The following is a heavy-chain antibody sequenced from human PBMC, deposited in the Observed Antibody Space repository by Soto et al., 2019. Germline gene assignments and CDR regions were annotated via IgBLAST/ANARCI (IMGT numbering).Heavy chain of an antibody. D-gene: IGHD3-22*01. V-gene: IGHV4-30-4*01. J-gene: IGHJ5*01. CDR3: ARVHRESYYDRNRFDS. CDR1: GGSISSGDYY. CDR2: IYYSGST. Sequence: SETMSLTCTVSGGSISSGDYYWSWIRQPPGKGLEWIGYIYYSGSTYYNPSLKSRVTISVDTSKNQFSLKLSSVTAADTAAYYCARVHRESYYDRNRFDSCGQGTLVTVSA.